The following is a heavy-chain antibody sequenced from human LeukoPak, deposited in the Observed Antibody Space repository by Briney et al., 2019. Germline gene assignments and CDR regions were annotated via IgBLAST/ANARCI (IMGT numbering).Heavy chain of an antibody. CDR2: ISASNGNT. CDR3: ARALYGNWFDP. J-gene: IGHJ5*02. D-gene: IGHD2/OR15-2a*01. Sequence: GASVKVSCKASGNTFINYGISWVRQAPGQGLEWMGWISASNGNTNFAEKLQGRVTLTTDTSTGTAYMELKSLRSDDTAVYYCARALYGNWFDPWGQGTLVTVSS. CDR1: GNTFINYG. V-gene: IGHV1-18*01.